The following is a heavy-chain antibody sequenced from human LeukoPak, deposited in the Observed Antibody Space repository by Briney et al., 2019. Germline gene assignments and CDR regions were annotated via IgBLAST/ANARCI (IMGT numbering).Heavy chain of an antibody. J-gene: IGHJ4*01. D-gene: IGHD3-22*01. CDR3: ARMFLGTMMIYPTSFDS. V-gene: IGHV3-7*01. Sequence: TGGSLRLSCAASGFTLNSRWMSWVRQRPGKGLEWVAAINQHGSEKYYVDSVKGRFTISRDNAKNSVYLQMSSLRAEDTALYYCARMFLGTMMIYPTSFDSWGQGTLVTVSS. CDR2: INQHGSEK. CDR1: GFTLNSRW.